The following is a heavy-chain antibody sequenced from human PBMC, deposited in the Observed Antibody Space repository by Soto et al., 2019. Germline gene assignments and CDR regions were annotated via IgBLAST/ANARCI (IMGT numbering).Heavy chain of an antibody. Sequence: GGSLRLSCAASGFTFSDYYMSWIRQAPGKGLEWVSYISSSSSYTNYADSVKGRFTISRDNAKNSLYLQMNSLRAEETAVYYCARYPRRGIAARPGYYYGMDVWGQGTTVTVS. CDR3: ARYPRRGIAARPGYYYGMDV. CDR2: ISSSSSYT. V-gene: IGHV3-11*06. D-gene: IGHD6-6*01. J-gene: IGHJ6*02. CDR1: GFTFSDYY.